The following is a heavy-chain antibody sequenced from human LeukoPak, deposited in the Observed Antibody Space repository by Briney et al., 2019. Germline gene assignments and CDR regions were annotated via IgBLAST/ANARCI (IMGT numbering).Heavy chain of an antibody. Sequence: GGSLRLSCAASGFTFSSYAMSWVRQAPGKGLEWVSAISGSGGSTYYADSVKGRFTISRDNSKNMLYLQMNSLRAEDTAVYYCAKSGGMVRGVIRAFDIWGQGTMVTVSS. D-gene: IGHD3-10*01. V-gene: IGHV3-23*01. CDR1: GFTFSSYA. CDR2: ISGSGGST. CDR3: AKSGGMVRGVIRAFDI. J-gene: IGHJ3*02.